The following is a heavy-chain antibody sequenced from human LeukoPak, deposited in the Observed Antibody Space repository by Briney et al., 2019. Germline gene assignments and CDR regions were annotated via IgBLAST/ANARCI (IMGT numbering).Heavy chain of an antibody. Sequence: ASVKVSCKASGYTFTSYGIHWVRQAPGQGPEWMGWISAYNGNTNYAQKLQGRVTMTTDTSTSTAYMELRSLRSDDTAVYYCARDLKYYYDSSGPPGGYWGQGTLVTVSS. V-gene: IGHV1-18*01. CDR3: ARDLKYYYDSSGPPGGY. CDR1: GYTFTSYG. D-gene: IGHD3-22*01. CDR2: ISAYNGNT. J-gene: IGHJ4*02.